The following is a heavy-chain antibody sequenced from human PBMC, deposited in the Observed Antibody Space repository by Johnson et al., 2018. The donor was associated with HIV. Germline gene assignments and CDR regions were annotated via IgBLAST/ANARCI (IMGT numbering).Heavy chain of an antibody. Sequence: EVKLLESGGGLEQPGRSLRLSCTASGFTFDDYAIHWVRQAPGKGLEWVSGISWNSGTIGYVDSVKGRFTISRDNAKNSLYLQMNSLRAEDTAVYYYARGGGAFDIWGQGTMVTVSS. CDR1: GFTFDDYA. J-gene: IGHJ3*02. V-gene: IGHV3-9*01. D-gene: IGHD2-15*01. CDR3: ARGGGAFDI. CDR2: ISWNSGTI.